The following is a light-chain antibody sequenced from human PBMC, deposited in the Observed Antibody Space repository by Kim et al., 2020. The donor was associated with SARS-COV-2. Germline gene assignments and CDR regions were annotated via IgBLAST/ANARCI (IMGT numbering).Light chain of an antibody. CDR3: SSYTSSSTLV. Sequence: GPSITISCTGTSSDVGGYNYVSWYQQYPGKAPKLMIYDVSNRPSGVSNRFSGSKSGNTASLTISGLQAEDEADYYCSSYTSSSTLVFGTGTKVTVL. J-gene: IGLJ1*01. CDR1: SSDVGGYNY. CDR2: DVS. V-gene: IGLV2-14*03.